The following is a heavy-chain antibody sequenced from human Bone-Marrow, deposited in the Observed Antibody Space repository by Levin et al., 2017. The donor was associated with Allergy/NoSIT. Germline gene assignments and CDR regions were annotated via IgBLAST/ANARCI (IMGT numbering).Heavy chain of an antibody. Sequence: SGGSLRLSCAASGFTFDDYAMHWVRQAPGKGLEWVSGISWNSGSIGYADSVKGRFTISRDNAKNSLYLQMNSLRAEDTALYYCAKSGAYYYYGMDVWGQGTTVTVSS. J-gene: IGHJ6*02. CDR3: AKSGAYYYYGMDV. CDR1: GFTFDDYA. CDR2: ISWNSGSI. D-gene: IGHD5-12*01. V-gene: IGHV3-9*01.